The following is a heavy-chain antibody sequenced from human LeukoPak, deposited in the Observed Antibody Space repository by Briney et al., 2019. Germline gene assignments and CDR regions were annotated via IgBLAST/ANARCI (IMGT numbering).Heavy chain of an antibody. CDR1: GYTFTGYY. CDR3: ARDKGDYYGSGSYPDY. CDR2: INPNSGGT. D-gene: IGHD3-10*01. V-gene: IGHV1-2*02. Sequence: GASVKVSCKASGYTFTGYYMHWVRQAPGQGLEWMGWINPNSGGTNYAQKFQGRVTMTRDTSISTAYMELSRLRSDDTAVYYCARDKGDYYGSGSYPDYWGQGTLVTVPS. J-gene: IGHJ4*02.